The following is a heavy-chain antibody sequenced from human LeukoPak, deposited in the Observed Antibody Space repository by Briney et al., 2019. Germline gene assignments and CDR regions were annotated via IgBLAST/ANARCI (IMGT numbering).Heavy chain of an antibody. CDR1: GGSSSSYY. J-gene: IGHJ4*02. Sequence: SETLSLTCTVSGGSSSSYYWSWIRQPPGKGLEWIGYIYYSGSTNYNPSLKSRVTISLDTSKNQFSLKLSSVTAADTAVYYCARASTVTTCSAAELRLDYWGQGTLVTVSS. V-gene: IGHV4-59*01. CDR2: IYYSGST. D-gene: IGHD4-17*01. CDR3: ARASTVTTCSAAELRLDY.